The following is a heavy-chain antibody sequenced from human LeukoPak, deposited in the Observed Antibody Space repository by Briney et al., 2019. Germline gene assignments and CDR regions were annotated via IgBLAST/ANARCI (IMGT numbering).Heavy chain of an antibody. CDR2: IYTSGST. Sequence: PSETLSLTCTVSGGSISSYYWSWIRQPAGKGLEWIGRIYTSGSTNYNPSLKSRVTMSVDTSKNQFSLKLSSVTAADTAVYYCARDDFWSGRRSYMDVWGKGTTVTVSS. V-gene: IGHV4-4*07. CDR3: ARDDFWSGRRSYMDV. CDR1: GGSISSYY. D-gene: IGHD3-3*01. J-gene: IGHJ6*03.